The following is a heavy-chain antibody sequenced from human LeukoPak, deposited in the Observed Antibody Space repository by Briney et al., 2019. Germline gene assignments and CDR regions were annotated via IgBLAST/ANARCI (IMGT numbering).Heavy chain of an antibody. J-gene: IGHJ4*02. Sequence: ASVKVSCKASGYTFTSYYMHWVRQAPGQGLEWMGIINPSGGSTSYAQKFQGRVTMTRDTSTSTVYMELSSLRSDDTAAYYCASSPGYCSSTSCYAGFDYWGQGTLVTVSS. CDR3: ASSPGYCSSTSCYAGFDY. V-gene: IGHV1-46*01. D-gene: IGHD2-2*01. CDR2: INPSGGST. CDR1: GYTFTSYY.